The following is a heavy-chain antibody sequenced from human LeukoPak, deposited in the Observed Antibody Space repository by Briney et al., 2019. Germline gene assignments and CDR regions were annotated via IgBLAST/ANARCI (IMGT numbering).Heavy chain of an antibody. V-gene: IGHV4-39*07. CDR2: IYHSGST. Sequence: PSETLSLTCTVSGGSISSSSYYWGWIRQPPGKGLEWIGSIYHSGSTYYNPSLKSRATMSVDTSKNQFSLKLSSVTAADTAVYYCVRGSVNNAFDIWGQGPMVTVSS. CDR3: VRGSVNNAFDI. J-gene: IGHJ3*02. CDR1: GGSISSSSYY.